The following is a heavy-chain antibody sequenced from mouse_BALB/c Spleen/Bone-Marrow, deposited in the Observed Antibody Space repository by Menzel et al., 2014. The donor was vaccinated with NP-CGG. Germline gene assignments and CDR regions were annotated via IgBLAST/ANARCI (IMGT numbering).Heavy chain of an antibody. CDR3: ARWGDDGTFDY. Sequence: QVQLQQSGAELAKPGASVQMSCKASGYTFTSYWMHWVKQRPGQGLEWIGYINPSTGYTEYNQKFKDKATLTADKSSSTAHMQLSSLTSEDSAVYYCARWGDDGTFDYWGQGPTLTVSS. D-gene: IGHD2-12*01. CDR2: INPSTGYT. V-gene: IGHV1-7*01. CDR1: GYTFTSYW. J-gene: IGHJ2*01.